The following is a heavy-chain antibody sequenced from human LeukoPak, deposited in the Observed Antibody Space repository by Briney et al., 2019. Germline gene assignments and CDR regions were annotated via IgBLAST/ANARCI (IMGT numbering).Heavy chain of an antibody. CDR2: MPYDGSDK. V-gene: IGHV3-33*05. Sequence: PGRSLRLSCATTGFIFNNFVMHWVRQAPGKGLEWVALMPYDGSDKYYADSVKGRFTISRDNSKNTLYLQMNSLRVEDTAIYYCARDLKMKNCDFWGQGTLVTVSS. CDR1: GFIFNNFV. J-gene: IGHJ4*02. CDR3: ARDLKMKNCDF. D-gene: IGHD5-24*01.